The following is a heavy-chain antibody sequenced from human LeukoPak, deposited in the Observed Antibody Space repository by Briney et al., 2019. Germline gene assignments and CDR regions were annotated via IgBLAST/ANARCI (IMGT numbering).Heavy chain of an antibody. Sequence: PSETLSLTCTVSGGSISSSYWSWIRQPPGEGLEWIGYFYYSGATNYNPSLQSRVTISVDTSKTQLSLKMTSTTAADTAVYYCARSNARDGYNFGYWGQGILVTVSS. CDR2: FYYSGAT. CDR3: ARSNARDGYNFGY. J-gene: IGHJ4*02. V-gene: IGHV4-59*08. D-gene: IGHD5-24*01. CDR1: GGSISSSY.